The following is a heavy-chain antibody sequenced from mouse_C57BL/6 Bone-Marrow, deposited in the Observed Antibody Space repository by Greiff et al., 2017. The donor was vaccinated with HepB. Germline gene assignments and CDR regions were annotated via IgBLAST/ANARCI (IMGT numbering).Heavy chain of an antibody. CDR1: GYSITSGYD. J-gene: IGHJ3*01. CDR3: ARADYGWFAY. CDR2: ISYSGST. D-gene: IGHD1-1*01. Sequence: VQLKESGPGMVKPSQSLSLTCTVTGYSITSGYDWHWIRHLPGNKLEWMGYISYSGSTNYNPSLKSRISITHDTSKNHFFLKLNSVTTEDTATYYCARADYGWFAYWGQGTLVTVSA. V-gene: IGHV3-1*01.